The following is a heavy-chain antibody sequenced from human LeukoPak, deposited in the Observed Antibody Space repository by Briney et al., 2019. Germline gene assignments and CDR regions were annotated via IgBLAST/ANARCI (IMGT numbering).Heavy chain of an antibody. CDR2: ISYDGSNK. Sequence: GRSLRLSCAASGFTFSSYGMHWVRQAPGKGLEWMAVISYDGSNKYYADSVKGRFTISRDNSKNTLYLQMNSLRAEDTAVYYCAKGWLQFFDYWGQGTLVTVSS. J-gene: IGHJ4*02. CDR3: AKGWLQFFDY. V-gene: IGHV3-30*18. D-gene: IGHD5-24*01. CDR1: GFTFSSYG.